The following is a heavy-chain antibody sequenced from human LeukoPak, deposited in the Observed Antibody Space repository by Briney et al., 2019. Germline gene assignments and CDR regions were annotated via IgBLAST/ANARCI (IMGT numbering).Heavy chain of an antibody. J-gene: IGHJ4*02. CDR3: AISGQQHPFDY. V-gene: IGHV1-24*01. CDR1: VYTLTELS. D-gene: IGHD6-13*01. Sequence: GASVKVSCKVSVYTLTELSMHWVRQAPGKGLEWMGGFDPEDGETIYAQKFQGRVTITADKSTSTAYMELSSLRSEDTAVYYCAISGQQHPFDYWCQGTLVTVSS. CDR2: FDPEDGET.